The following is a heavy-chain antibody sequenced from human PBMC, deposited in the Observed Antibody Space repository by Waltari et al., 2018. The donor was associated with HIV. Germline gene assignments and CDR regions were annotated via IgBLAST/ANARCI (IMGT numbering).Heavy chain of an antibody. J-gene: IGHJ3*02. CDR1: GFNFHEYG. V-gene: IGHV3-20*04. CDR3: VREINGGAFGT. CDR2: VNWNGNSP. Sequence: VQLVEFGGRMVRPGGALRLPCVASGFNFHEYGMNWVRQRPGGGLGWVSGVNWNGNSPVYADSVKGRFVISRDNAKNSVFLQMNSLRDDDTALYYCVREINGGAFGTWGQGTMVIVSS.